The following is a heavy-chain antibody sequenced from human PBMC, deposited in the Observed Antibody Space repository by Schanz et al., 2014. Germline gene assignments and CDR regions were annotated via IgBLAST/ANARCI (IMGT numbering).Heavy chain of an antibody. V-gene: IGHV1-24*01. J-gene: IGHJ3*01. CDR1: GYTLTDLS. D-gene: IGHD3-10*01. Sequence: QVQLVQSGAEVKKPGASVKVSCKVSGYTLTDLSMHWVRQAPGKGLEWMGGFDPEDVETIYAQKFQGRVTMTEDTSTDTAYMELSSLRSEDTAVYYCARGGVEMATIRDAFDLWGQGTMVTVS. CDR3: ARGGVEMATIRDAFDL. CDR2: FDPEDVET.